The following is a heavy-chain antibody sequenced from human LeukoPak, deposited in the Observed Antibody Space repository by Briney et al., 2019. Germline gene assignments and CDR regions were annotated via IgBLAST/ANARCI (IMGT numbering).Heavy chain of an antibody. CDR2: INSDGSST. CDR1: GFTFSNYW. V-gene: IGHV3-74*01. Sequence: GGSLRLSCAASGFTFSNYWMHWVRQAPGKGLVWVSRINSDGSSTSYADSVKGRFTISRDNANNSLYLQMNSLRAEDTAVYYCARRIYGSGSPNFDFWGQGTLVTVSS. CDR3: ARRIYGSGSPNFDF. D-gene: IGHD3-10*01. J-gene: IGHJ4*02.